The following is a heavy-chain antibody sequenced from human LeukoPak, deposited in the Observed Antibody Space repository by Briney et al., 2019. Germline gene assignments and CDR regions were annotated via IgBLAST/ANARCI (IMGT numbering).Heavy chain of an antibody. D-gene: IGHD2-2*01. CDR2: INPNSGGT. Sequence: ASVKVSCKTSGYSFTDYYIHWVRHAPGQGHEWMGWINPNSGGTNYAQKFQGRVTMTRDTSIRTTYMDLSRLISDDTAVYYCARGVPVGLNYFDYWGQGTLVTVSS. CDR1: GYSFTDYY. J-gene: IGHJ4*02. V-gene: IGHV1-2*02. CDR3: ARGVPVGLNYFDY.